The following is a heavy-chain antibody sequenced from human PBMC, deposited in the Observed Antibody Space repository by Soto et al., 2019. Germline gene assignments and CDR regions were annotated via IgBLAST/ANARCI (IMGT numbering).Heavy chain of an antibody. CDR1: GGTFSSYT. CDR3: ASSPNSIAVAEGWFDS. Sequence: SVKVSCKASGGTFSSYTISWVRQAPGQGLEWMGRIIPILGIANYAQKFQGRVTITADKSTSTAYMELSSLRSEDTAVYYCASSPNSIAVAEGWFDSWGQGTLVTVSS. CDR2: IIPILGIA. V-gene: IGHV1-69*02. D-gene: IGHD6-19*01. J-gene: IGHJ5*01.